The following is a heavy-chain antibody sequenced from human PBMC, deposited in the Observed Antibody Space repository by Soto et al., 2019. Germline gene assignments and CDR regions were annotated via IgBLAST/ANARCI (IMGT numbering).Heavy chain of an antibody. CDR2: IIPIFGTA. D-gene: IGHD2-2*01. Sequence: QVKLVQSGAEVKKPGSSVKVSCKASGGTFSSYAVSWVRQAPGQGLEWMGGIIPIFGTADYAQKFQGRVTITADESTSTAYMELSSLRSEDTAVYYCARHVPAAGYYYGMDVWGQGTTVTVSS. J-gene: IGHJ6*02. CDR3: ARHVPAAGYYYGMDV. CDR1: GGTFSSYA. V-gene: IGHV1-69*12.